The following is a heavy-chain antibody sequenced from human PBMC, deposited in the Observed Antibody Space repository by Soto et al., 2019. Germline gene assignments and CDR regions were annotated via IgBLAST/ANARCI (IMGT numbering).Heavy chain of an antibody. Sequence: QVQLVESGGGVVQTGRSLRLSCAASGFTFSSYGIHWVRQAPGKGPEWVAPIWYDGSNKYYADSVKGRFTISRDKSKNTLYLQMNSLRAEDKAVYYCARANLRYFYHFDYWGQGTQVTVSS. CDR1: GFTFSSYG. CDR2: IWYDGSNK. V-gene: IGHV3-33*01. CDR3: ARANLRYFYHFDY. J-gene: IGHJ4*02. D-gene: IGHD3-9*01.